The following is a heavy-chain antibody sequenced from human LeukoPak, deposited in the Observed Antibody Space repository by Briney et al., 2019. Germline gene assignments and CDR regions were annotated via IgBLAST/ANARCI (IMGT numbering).Heavy chain of an antibody. D-gene: IGHD2-2*01. CDR1: GGSFSGYY. CDR3: ERGQTQRYYYYGMDV. CDR2: INHSGST. V-gene: IGHV4-34*01. Sequence: SETLSLTCAVYGGSFSGYYWSWIRQPPGKGLEWIGEINHSGSTNYNPSLKSRVTISVDTSKNQFSLKLSSVTAADTAVYYCERGQTQRYYYYGMDVWGQGTTVTVSS. J-gene: IGHJ6*02.